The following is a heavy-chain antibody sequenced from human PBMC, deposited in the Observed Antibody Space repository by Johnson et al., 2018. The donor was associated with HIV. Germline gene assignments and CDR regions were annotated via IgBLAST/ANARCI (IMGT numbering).Heavy chain of an antibody. CDR2: IYSGGST. CDR1: GFTVSSNY. Sequence: VQLVESGGGLVQPGGSLRLSCAASGFTVSSNYMSWVRQAPGKGLEWVSVIYSGGSTYYADSVKGRFTISRDNSKNTLYLQMNSLRAEDTAVYYCARADWNLGGAFDIWGQGTMVTVSS. J-gene: IGHJ3*02. D-gene: IGHD1-1*01. CDR3: ARADWNLGGAFDI. V-gene: IGHV3-66*01.